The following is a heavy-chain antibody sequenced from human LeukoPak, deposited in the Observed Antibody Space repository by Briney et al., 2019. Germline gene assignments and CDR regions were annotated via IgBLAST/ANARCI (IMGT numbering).Heavy chain of an antibody. D-gene: IGHD1-26*01. CDR1: GFTVSSNY. J-gene: IGHJ4*02. CDR3: GRDLGGRSGY. V-gene: IGHV3-53*01. Sequence: PGGSLRLSCAASGFTVSSNYMSWVRQAPGKGLEWVSVIYSGDSTYYADSVKGRFSISRDNAKNTLYLQMNSLRAEDTAVYYCGRDLGGRSGYWGQGTLVTVSS. CDR2: IYSGDST.